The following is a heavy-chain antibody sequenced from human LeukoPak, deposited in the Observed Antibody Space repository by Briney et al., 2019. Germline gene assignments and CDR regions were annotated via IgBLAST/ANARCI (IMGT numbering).Heavy chain of an antibody. CDR2: IYYSGST. J-gene: IGHJ1*01. V-gene: IGHV4-59*01. Sequence: SETLSLTCTVSGGSISSYYWSWIRQPPGKGLEWIGYIYYSGSTNYNPSLKSRVTISVDTSKNQFSLKLSSVTAADTAVYYCARDHSGSYFGYFQHWGQGTLVTVSS. CDR3: ARDHSGSYFGYFQH. D-gene: IGHD1-26*01. CDR1: GGSISSYY.